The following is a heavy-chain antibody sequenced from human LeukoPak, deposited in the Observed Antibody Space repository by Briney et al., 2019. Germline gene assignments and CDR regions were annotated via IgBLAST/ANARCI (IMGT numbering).Heavy chain of an antibody. CDR3: ARSILRYYYNASGYYPYYFDY. CDR1: GLTFSDYY. J-gene: IGHJ4*02. V-gene: IGHV3-11*01. CDR2: ISSSGSTI. D-gene: IGHD3-22*01. Sequence: GGSLRLSCAASGLTFSDYYMSWIRQAPGKGLEWVSYISSSGSTIYYADSVKGRFTISRDNAKNSLYLQMNSLRAEDTAVYYCARSILRYYYNASGYYPYYFDYWGQGMLVTVSS.